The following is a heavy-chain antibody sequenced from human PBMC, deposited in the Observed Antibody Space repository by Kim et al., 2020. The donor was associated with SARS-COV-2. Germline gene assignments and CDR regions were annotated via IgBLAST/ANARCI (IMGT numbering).Heavy chain of an antibody. CDR1: GYSISSGYY. V-gene: IGHV4-38-2*02. CDR3: ARARNILTGFDY. CDR2: IYHSGST. D-gene: IGHD3-9*01. J-gene: IGHJ4*02. Sequence: SETLSLTCTVSGYSISSGYYWGWIRQPPGKGLEWIGSIYHSGSTYYNPSLKSRVTISVDTSKNQFSLKLSSVTAADTAVYYCARARNILTGFDYWGQGTLVTVSS.